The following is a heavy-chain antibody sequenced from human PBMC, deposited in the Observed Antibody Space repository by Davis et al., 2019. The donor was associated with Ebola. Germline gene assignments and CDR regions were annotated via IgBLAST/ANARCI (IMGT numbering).Heavy chain of an antibody. V-gene: IGHV3-48*03. D-gene: IGHD5-18*01. J-gene: IGHJ4*02. Sequence: PGGSLRLSCVASGFTFRNYEMNWVRQAPGKGLEWVAYISPNATTTQYASTVKGRFTISRDDAKNLMSLQMTSLRVEDTAVYHCVPGTWIRGQGTLVTVSS. CDR3: VPGTWI. CDR1: GFTFRNYE. CDR2: ISPNATTT.